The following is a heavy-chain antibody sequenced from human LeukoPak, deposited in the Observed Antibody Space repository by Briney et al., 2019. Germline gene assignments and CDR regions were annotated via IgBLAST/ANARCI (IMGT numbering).Heavy chain of an antibody. D-gene: IGHD6-13*01. J-gene: IGHJ4*02. V-gene: IGHV3-11*01. CDR3: AGHLVAAAGMDFDY. CDR1: GFTFSDYY. CDR2: ISSSGSTI. Sequence: PGGSLRLSCAASGFTFSDYYMSWIRQAPGKGLEWVSYISSSGSTIYYADSVKGRFTISRDNAKNSLYLQMNSLRAEDTAVYYCAGHLVAAAGMDFDYWGQGTLVTVSS.